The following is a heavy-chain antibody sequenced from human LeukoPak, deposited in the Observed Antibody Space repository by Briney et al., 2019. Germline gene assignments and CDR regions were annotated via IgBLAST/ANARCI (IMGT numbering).Heavy chain of an antibody. CDR2: IYYSGST. CDR1: GGSISSYY. J-gene: IGHJ5*02. Sequence: SETLSLTCSVSGGSISSYYWSWVRQPPGKGLEWIGDIYYSGSTNYNSSLKSRVTISVDTSKNQFSLKLSSVTAADTAVYYCARDVYRSERWFDPWGQGTLVTVSS. V-gene: IGHV4-59*01. D-gene: IGHD2-15*01. CDR3: ARDVYRSERWFDP.